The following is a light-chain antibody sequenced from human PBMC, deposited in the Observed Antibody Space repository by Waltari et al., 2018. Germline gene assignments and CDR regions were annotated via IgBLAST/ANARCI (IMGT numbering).Light chain of an antibody. CDR1: VLSQRF. V-gene: IGLV3-25*03. CDR2: KDS. Sequence: SSGLTQPPSVSVSPGQTTRITCSGDVLSQRFAYWYQHKSGQAPLLLIFKDSERPSGIPERFSGSSSGTTVTLTISGVQPEDEADYYCQSADISTSSLIFAGGTKLTVL. CDR3: QSADISTSSLI. J-gene: IGLJ2*01.